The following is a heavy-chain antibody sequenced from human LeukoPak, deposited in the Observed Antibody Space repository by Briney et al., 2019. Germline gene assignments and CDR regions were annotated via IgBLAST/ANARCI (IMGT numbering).Heavy chain of an antibody. D-gene: IGHD2-15*01. CDR1: GFTFSSYW. V-gene: IGHV3-7*01. Sequence: PGGSLRLSCAASGFTFSSYWMSWVRQAPGKGLEWVANIKEDGSEKYYVDSVKGRFTISRDNAKNSLYLQMNSLRAEDTAVYFCARSHCSGGSCYLGYFDYWGRGTLVTVSS. CDR3: ARSHCSGGSCYLGYFDY. J-gene: IGHJ4*03. CDR2: IKEDGSEK.